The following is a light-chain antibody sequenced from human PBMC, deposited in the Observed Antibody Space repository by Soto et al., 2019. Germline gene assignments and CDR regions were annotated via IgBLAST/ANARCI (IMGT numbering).Light chain of an antibody. CDR1: QGIRSD. CDR2: NAS. CDR3: LHDYNYPQT. J-gene: IGKJ1*01. V-gene: IGKV1-6*01. Sequence: IQMTQSPSSSSASVGDRVTITCRASQGIRSDLGWYQQKPGEVPGLLIYNASTLQSGVPSRFSGSASGAVFTLTISSLQPEDSATYYCLHDYNYPQTFGQGTKVDIK.